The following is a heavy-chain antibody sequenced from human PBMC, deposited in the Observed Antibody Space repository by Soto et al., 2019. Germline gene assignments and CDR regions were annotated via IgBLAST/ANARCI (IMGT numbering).Heavy chain of an antibody. V-gene: IGHV1-18*01. Sequence: ASVKVSCKASGYTFTSYGISWVRQAPGQGLEWMGWISAYNGNTNYAQKLQGRVTMTTDTSTSTAYMELRSLRSDDTAVYYCAKNKGGRDCSRTSCLYSFDYWGQGTLVTVSS. CDR3: AKNKGGRDCSRTSCLYSFDY. CDR2: ISAYNGNT. D-gene: IGHD2-2*01. CDR1: GYTFTSYG. J-gene: IGHJ4*02.